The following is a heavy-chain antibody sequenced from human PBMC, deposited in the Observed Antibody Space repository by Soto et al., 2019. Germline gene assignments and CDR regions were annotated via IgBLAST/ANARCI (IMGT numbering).Heavy chain of an antibody. Sequence: SVKVSCKASGGTFSSYAISWVRQAPGQGLEWMGGIIPIFGTANYAQKFQGRVTITADESTSTAYMELSSLRSEDTAVYYCARAPRIVASTAFDHWGQGALVTVSS. D-gene: IGHD5-12*01. CDR1: GGTFSSYA. V-gene: IGHV1-69*13. CDR2: IIPIFGTA. CDR3: ARAPRIVASTAFDH. J-gene: IGHJ4*02.